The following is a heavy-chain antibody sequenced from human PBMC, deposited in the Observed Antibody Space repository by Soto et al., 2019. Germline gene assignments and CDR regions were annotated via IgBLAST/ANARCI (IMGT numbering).Heavy chain of an antibody. CDR2: ISYDGSNK. CDR1: GFTFGTFG. CDR3: ARDSRLPYLSVQHLYYTIDV. D-gene: IGHD2-2*01. J-gene: IGHJ6*02. V-gene: IGHV3-30-3*01. Sequence: PGGSLRLSCAASGFTFGTFGLHWVRQAPGKGLEWVAVISYDGSNKYYPDSVKGRFTISRDNSKNTLYLQMNGLRVEDTAVYYCARDSRLPYLSVQHLYYTIDVWGQGTTVTVSS.